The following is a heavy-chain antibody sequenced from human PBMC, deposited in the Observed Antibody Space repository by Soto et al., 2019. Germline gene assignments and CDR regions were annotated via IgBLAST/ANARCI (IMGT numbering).Heavy chain of an antibody. CDR3: ARLYCSAASCYSVGAFDI. Sequence: SRRLSCAASGFTFSSYGMHWVRQAPGKGLEWVALIWIDGSDKYYTESVKGRFTISRDNSKSTMYLQMNSLRAEDTAVYYCARLYCSAASCYSVGAFDIRGQGTMVTVSS. CDR1: GFTFSSYG. V-gene: IGHV3-33*01. CDR2: IWIDGSDK. D-gene: IGHD2-15*01. J-gene: IGHJ3*02.